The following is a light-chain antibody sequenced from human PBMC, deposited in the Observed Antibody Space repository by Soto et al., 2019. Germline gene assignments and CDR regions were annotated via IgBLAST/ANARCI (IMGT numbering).Light chain of an antibody. CDR1: SSDVGGYDY. Sequence: QSALTQPPSASGSPGQSATISCTGTSSDVGGYDYVSWYQQHPGKAPKLMIYEVSKRPSGVPDLFSGSKSGNTASLTVSGLQAEDEADYYCSSFAGSNNWVFGGGTKLTVL. V-gene: IGLV2-8*01. CDR2: EVS. CDR3: SSFAGSNNWV. J-gene: IGLJ3*02.